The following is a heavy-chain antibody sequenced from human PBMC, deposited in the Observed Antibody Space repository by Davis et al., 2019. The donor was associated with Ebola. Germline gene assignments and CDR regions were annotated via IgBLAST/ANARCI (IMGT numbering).Heavy chain of an antibody. D-gene: IGHD3-10*02. CDR1: GFTFTSYS. CDR3: VRDYLFAFDS. V-gene: IGHV3-48*02. CDR2: INTRGDAR. J-gene: IGHJ4*02. Sequence: PGASLRLSCVTSGFTFTSYSFNWIRQTPGTGLEWIAHINTRGDARVYADSVRGRFTISSDDAANSLSLQMDSLKHVDTAVYYCVRDYLFAFDSWGQGTAVTVSS.